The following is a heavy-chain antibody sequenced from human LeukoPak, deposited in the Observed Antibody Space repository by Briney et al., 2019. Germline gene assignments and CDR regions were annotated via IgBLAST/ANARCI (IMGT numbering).Heavy chain of an antibody. CDR1: GGSFSGYY. CDR2: INHSGST. Sequence: PSETLSLTCAVYGGSFSGYYWSWIRQPPGKGLEWIGEINHSGSTNYNPSLKSRVTISVDTSKNQFSLKLSSVTAADTAVYYCARAPPVVVPAASFCYYYMDVWGKGTTVTVSS. V-gene: IGHV4-34*01. J-gene: IGHJ6*03. CDR3: ARAPPVVVPAASFCYYYMDV. D-gene: IGHD2-2*01.